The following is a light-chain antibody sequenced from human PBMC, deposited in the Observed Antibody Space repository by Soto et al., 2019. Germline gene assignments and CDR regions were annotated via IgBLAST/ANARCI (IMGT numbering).Light chain of an antibody. CDR3: QQRSNWPSGT. V-gene: IGKV3-11*01. Sequence: ESVLTQSPATLSLSPGDRATLSCRASQSITNSLAWYRHQPGQPPRLLIYDASKRATGIPARFIGSGSGTHFTLTISSLEPEDFGLYYCQQRSNWPSGTVGGGTKVDSK. J-gene: IGKJ4*01. CDR1: QSITNS. CDR2: DAS.